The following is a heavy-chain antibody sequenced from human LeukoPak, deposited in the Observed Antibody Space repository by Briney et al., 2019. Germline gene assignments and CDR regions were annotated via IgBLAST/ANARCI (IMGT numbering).Heavy chain of an antibody. CDR1: GYTFTSYY. Sequence: ASVKVSCKASGYTFTSYYMHWVRQAPGQGLEWMGIINPSGGSTSYAQKFQGRVTMTRDMSTSTVYMELSSLRSEDTAVYYCARAAGDIGTFDYWGQGTLVTVSS. J-gene: IGHJ4*02. CDR2: INPSGGST. CDR3: ARAAGDIGTFDY. V-gene: IGHV1-46*01. D-gene: IGHD1-1*01.